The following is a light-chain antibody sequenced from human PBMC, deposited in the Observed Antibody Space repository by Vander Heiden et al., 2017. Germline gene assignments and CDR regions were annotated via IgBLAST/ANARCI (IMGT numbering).Light chain of an antibody. CDR1: QSIDTS. V-gene: IGKV1-39*01. J-gene: IGKJ2*01. Sequence: DIQTTPAPASLSVSLGDRVTITGRASQSIDTSLNRCEQKPGKAPKLLIYAASSLQSGVPSRFSGGGSGTDFTLTISSLQPDDFATYYCQQSDGSPRTFGQGTKLEI. CDR2: AAS. CDR3: QQSDGSPRT.